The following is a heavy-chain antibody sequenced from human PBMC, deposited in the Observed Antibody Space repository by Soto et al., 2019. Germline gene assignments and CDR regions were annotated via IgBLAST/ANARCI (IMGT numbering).Heavy chain of an antibody. CDR2: ISYSEDST. Sequence: EVQLLESGGGLVQPGESLRLSCAASGFTLSSYAMSWVRQAPGKGLEWVSVISYSEDSTYYADSVKGRFTISRDNSKNTLYLQMNSLRAEDTAVYYCAKRSSSSTFDYWGQGTLVTVSS. D-gene: IGHD6-6*01. V-gene: IGHV3-23*01. CDR1: GFTLSSYA. J-gene: IGHJ4*02. CDR3: AKRSSSSTFDY.